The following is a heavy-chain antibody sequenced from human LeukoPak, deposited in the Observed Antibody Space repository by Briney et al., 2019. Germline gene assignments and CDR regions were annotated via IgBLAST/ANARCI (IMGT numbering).Heavy chain of an antibody. J-gene: IGHJ3*02. V-gene: IGHV1-2*02. CDR3: AREKRTDYGVPDAFDI. CDR2: XXPNSGGT. Sequence: EWMGXXXPNSGGTNYAQKFQGRVTMTRDTSISTAYIELSRLRSDDTAVYYCAREKRTDYGVPDAFDIWGQGTMVTVSS. D-gene: IGHD4-17*01.